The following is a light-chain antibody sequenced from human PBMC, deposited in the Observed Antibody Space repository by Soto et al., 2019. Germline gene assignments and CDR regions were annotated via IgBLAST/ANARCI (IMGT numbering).Light chain of an antibody. CDR2: DAS. CDR3: QLRSNWPPTWT. V-gene: IGKV3-11*01. CDR1: QSISNY. J-gene: IGKJ1*01. Sequence: EIVLTQSPATLSLSPGERATLSCRASQSISNYLAWYQHKPGQVPRLLIYDASTRATGIPARFSGSGSGTDFTLTNSSLEPEDFAVYFCQLRSNWPPTWTFGQGTKVEVK.